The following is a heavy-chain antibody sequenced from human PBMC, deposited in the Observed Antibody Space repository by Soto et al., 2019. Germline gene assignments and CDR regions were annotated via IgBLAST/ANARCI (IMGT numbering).Heavy chain of an antibody. D-gene: IGHD1-1*01. CDR2: INWNSGSI. V-gene: IGHV3-9*01. CDR3: AKSSSTTGPLDY. CDR1: GFAFDDYA. J-gene: IGHJ4*02. Sequence: EVQLVESGGGLEQPGRSLRLSCAASGFAFDDYAMHWVRHAPGKGLEWVSIINWNSGSIGYADSVKGRFTISRDNAKNSLYLQINSLRTEDTAVYHCAKSSSTTGPLDYWGQGTLVTVSS.